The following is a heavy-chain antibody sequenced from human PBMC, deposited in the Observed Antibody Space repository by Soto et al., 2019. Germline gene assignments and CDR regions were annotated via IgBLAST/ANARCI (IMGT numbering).Heavy chain of an antibody. CDR3: ARLAGSSNYYYYGMDV. CDR1: GYSFTSYW. V-gene: IGHV5-10-1*01. J-gene: IGHJ6*02. CDR2: IDPSDSYT. Sequence: GESLKISCKGSGYSFTSYWIGWVRQMPGKGLEWMGRIDPSDSYTNYSPSFQGHVTISADKSISTAYLQWSSLKASDTAMYYCARLAGSSNYYYYGMDVWGQGTTVTVSS. D-gene: IGHD2-2*01.